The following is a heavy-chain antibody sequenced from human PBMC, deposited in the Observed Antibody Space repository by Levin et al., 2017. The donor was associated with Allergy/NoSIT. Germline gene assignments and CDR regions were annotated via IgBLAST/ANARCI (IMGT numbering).Heavy chain of an antibody. CDR1: GGSFSGYY. CDR3: ARTHYYYGMDV. V-gene: IGHV4-34*01. CDR2: INHSGST. J-gene: IGHJ6*02. Sequence: SETLSLTCAVYGGSFSGYYWSWIRQPPGKGLEWIGEINHSGSTNYNPSLKSRVTISVDTSKNQFSLKLSSVTAADTAVYYCARTHYYYGMDVWGQGTTVTVSS.